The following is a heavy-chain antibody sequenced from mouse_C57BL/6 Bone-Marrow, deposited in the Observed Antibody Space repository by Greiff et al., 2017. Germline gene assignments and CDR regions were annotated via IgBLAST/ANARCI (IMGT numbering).Heavy chain of an antibody. CDR1: GYTFTSYW. Sequence: QVQLQQSGAELVMPGASVKLSCKASGYTFTSYWMHWVKQRPGQGLEWIGEIDPSDSYTNYNQKFKGKSTLTVDKSSSTAYMQLSSLTSEDSAVYYCARHYYGSSLYYYARDYWGQGTSVTVSS. J-gene: IGHJ4*01. CDR3: ARHYYGSSLYYYARDY. CDR2: IDPSDSYT. V-gene: IGHV1-69*01. D-gene: IGHD1-1*01.